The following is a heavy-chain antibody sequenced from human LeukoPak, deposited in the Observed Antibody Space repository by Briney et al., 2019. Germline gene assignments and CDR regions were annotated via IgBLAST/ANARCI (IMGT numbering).Heavy chain of an antibody. D-gene: IGHD6-13*01. Sequence: GGSLRLSCAASGFTFSSYSMNWVRQAPGKGLEWVSYISSSSSTIYYADSVKGRFTISRDNAKNSLYLQMNSLRAEDTAVYYCARVGLRSSWYLFDYWGQGTLVTVSS. CDR1: GFTFSSYS. J-gene: IGHJ4*02. V-gene: IGHV3-48*04. CDR2: ISSSSSTI. CDR3: ARVGLRSSWYLFDY.